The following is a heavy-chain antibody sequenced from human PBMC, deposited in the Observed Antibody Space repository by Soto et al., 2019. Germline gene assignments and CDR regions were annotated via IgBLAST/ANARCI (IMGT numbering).Heavy chain of an antibody. Sequence: QVQLVQSGAEVKKPGSSVKVSCKASGGTFISYAISWVRQAPGRGLEWMGGIITVFGTANYTQKFQGRVTITADESTRTAYMELRSLRSEDTALYYCARGSLTTYLTAFDYWGKGTLVTVSS. J-gene: IGHJ4*02. CDR1: GGTFISYA. D-gene: IGHD4-4*01. CDR2: IITVFGTA. CDR3: ARGSLTTYLTAFDY. V-gene: IGHV1-69*01.